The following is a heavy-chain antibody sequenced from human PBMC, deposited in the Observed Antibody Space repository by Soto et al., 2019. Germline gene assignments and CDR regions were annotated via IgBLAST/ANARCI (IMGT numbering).Heavy chain of an antibody. Sequence: PGRSRRSPCAVSGFTLSRYSMNWVPQAPGKGLKWVSYISSSSSTIYKADSVKGRFTFSRDIATNSPYLQMTSLRAEDPAVYYFARPDYGDHVGYDYGMDVWGQGTPVTVSS. CDR1: GFTLSRYS. J-gene: IGHJ6*02. CDR2: ISSSSSTI. D-gene: IGHD4-17*01. CDR3: ARPDYGDHVGYDYGMDV. V-gene: IGHV3-48*01.